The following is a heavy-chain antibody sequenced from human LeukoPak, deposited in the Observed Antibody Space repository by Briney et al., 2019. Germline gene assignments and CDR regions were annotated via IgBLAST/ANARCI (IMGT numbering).Heavy chain of an antibody. CDR3: VRPGSDGSYY. D-gene: IGHD2-15*01. CDR2: IYYSGSA. V-gene: IGHV4-39*01. Sequence: SETLSLTCTVSGDSISKSTFWWGWIRQPPGKGLEWIGSIYYSGSASYSPSLMSRVTISVDTSRNQFSLKLNSVTVADTAVYYCVRPGSDGSYYWGQGTLVTVSS. CDR1: GDSISKSTFW. J-gene: IGHJ4*02.